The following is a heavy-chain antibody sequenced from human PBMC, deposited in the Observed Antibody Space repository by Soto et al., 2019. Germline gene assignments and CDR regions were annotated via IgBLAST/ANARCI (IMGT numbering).Heavy chain of an antibody. D-gene: IGHD5-18*01. V-gene: IGHV3-30-3*01. CDR1: GFTFSSYA. Sequence: GGSLRLSCAASGFTFSSYAMHWVRQAPGKGLEWVAVISYDGSNKYYADSVKGRFTISRDNSKNTLYLQMNSLRAEDTAAYYCARDSIQLGCDYWGQGTLVTVSS. CDR3: ARDSIQLGCDY. CDR2: ISYDGSNK. J-gene: IGHJ4*02.